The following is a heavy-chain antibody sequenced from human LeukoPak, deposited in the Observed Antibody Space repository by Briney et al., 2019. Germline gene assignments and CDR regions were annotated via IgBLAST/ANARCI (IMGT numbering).Heavy chain of an antibody. J-gene: IGHJ4*02. CDR1: GYTFTSYG. V-gene: IGHV1-18*01. D-gene: IGHD6-19*01. Sequence: ASVKVSCKASGYTFTSYGISWVRQAPGQGLEWMGWISAYNGNTNYAQKLQGRATMTTDTSTSAAYMELRSLRSDDTAVYYCARDCLYSSGWYCSPSRDYWGQGTLVTVSS. CDR2: ISAYNGNT. CDR3: ARDCLYSSGWYCSPSRDY.